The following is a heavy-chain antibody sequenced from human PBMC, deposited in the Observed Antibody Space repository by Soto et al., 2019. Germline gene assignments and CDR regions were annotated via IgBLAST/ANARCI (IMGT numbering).Heavy chain of an antibody. D-gene: IGHD6-19*01. J-gene: IGHJ1*01. CDR3: ARDPGPYSSGWYGSEYCQH. CDR2: ISSSSSYI. Sequence: GGSLRLSCAASGFTFSSYSMNWVRQAPGKGLEWVSSISSSSSYIYYADSVKGRFTISRDNAKNSLYLQMNSLRAEDTAVYYCARDPGPYSSGWYGSEYCQHWGQGTLVTVAS. CDR1: GFTFSSYS. V-gene: IGHV3-21*01.